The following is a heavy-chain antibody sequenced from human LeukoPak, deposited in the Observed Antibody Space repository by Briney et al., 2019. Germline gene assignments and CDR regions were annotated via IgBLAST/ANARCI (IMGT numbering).Heavy chain of an antibody. Sequence: GGSLRLSCAASGFTFSSYWMNWVRQAPGKGLEWVSSISSSSSYIYYADSVKGRFTISRDNAKNSLYLQMNSLRAEDTAVYYCARVRYGSGTSIDYWGQGTLVTVSS. J-gene: IGHJ4*02. CDR1: GFTFSSYW. D-gene: IGHD3-10*01. CDR2: ISSSSSYI. V-gene: IGHV3-21*01. CDR3: ARVRYGSGTSIDY.